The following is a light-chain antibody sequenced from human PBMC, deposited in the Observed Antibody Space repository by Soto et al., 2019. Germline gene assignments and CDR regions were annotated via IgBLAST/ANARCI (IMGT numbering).Light chain of an antibody. V-gene: IGLV2-14*01. CDR2: EVS. J-gene: IGLJ3*02. Sequence: QSVLTQPASVSGSPGQSITISCTGTSSDVGGSNYVSWYQQYPGKAPKLMIYEVSYRPSGVSNRFSGSKSGNTASLTISGLQAEDEADYYCSSYTSTNTLWVFGGGTKLTVL. CDR1: SSDVGGSNY. CDR3: SSYTSTNTLWV.